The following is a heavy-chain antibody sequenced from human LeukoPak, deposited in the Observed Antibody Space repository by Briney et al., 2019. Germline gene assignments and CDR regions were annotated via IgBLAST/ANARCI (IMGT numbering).Heavy chain of an antibody. CDR2: ISSSSSYI. V-gene: IGHV3-21*01. J-gene: IGHJ4*02. Sequence: GGSLRLSCAASGFTFSSYSMNWVRQAPGKGLEWVSSISSSSSYIYYADSVKGRFTISRDNAKNSLYLQMNSLRAEDTAVYYCPREVGYCSSTSCQHVDYLGQGTRVTASS. CDR3: PREVGYCSSTSCQHVDY. CDR1: GFTFSSYS. D-gene: IGHD2-2*01.